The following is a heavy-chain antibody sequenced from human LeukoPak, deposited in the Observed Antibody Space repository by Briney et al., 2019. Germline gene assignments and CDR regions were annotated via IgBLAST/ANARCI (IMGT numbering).Heavy chain of an antibody. D-gene: IGHD3-22*01. CDR1: GFTFSSYG. CDR3: AKAGPYYYDSSGSIDY. Sequence: GGSLRLSCAASGFTFSSYGMHLVRQAPGKGLEVVAFIRYDGSNKYYADSVKGRFTISRDNSKNTLYLQMNSLRAEDTAVYYCAKAGPYYYDSSGSIDYWGQGTLVTVSS. CDR2: IRYDGSNK. J-gene: IGHJ4*02. V-gene: IGHV3-30*02.